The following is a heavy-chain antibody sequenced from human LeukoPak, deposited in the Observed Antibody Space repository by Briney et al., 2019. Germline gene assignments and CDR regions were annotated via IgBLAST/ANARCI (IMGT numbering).Heavy chain of an antibody. D-gene: IGHD2/OR15-2a*01. J-gene: IGHJ6*03. CDR1: GFTFSSYS. CDR3: ARLSIVGGEKDYYYMDV. Sequence: GGSLRLPCAASGFTFSSYSMNWVRQAPGKGLEWVSSISSSSSYIYYADSVKGRFTISRDNAKNSLYLQMNSLRAEDTAVYYCARLSIVGGEKDYYYMDVWGKGTTVTVSS. V-gene: IGHV3-21*01. CDR2: ISSSSSYI.